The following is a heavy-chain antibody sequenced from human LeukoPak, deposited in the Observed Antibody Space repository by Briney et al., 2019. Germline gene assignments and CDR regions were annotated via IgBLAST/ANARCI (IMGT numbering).Heavy chain of an antibody. J-gene: IGHJ5*02. Sequence: GGSLRLSCAASGFTFDDYAMHWVRQAPGKGLEWVSGISWNSGSIGYADSVKGRFTISRDNAKNSLYLQMNSLRAEDTALYYCARCAAARTYNWFDPWGQGTLVTVSS. CDR3: ARCAAARTYNWFDP. CDR2: ISWNSGSI. CDR1: GFTFDDYA. D-gene: IGHD6-13*01. V-gene: IGHV3-9*01.